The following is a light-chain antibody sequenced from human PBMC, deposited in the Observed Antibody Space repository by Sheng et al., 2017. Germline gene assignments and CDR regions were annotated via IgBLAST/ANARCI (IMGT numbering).Light chain of an antibody. CDR2: EVS. CDR3: TSYTTRSTWV. V-gene: IGLV2-8*01. Sequence: QSALTQPPSASGSPGQSVTISCTGTSGDVGYYNYVSWYQQHPGKAPKILISEVSNRPSGVPDRFSGSKSGNTASLTVSGLQAEDEADYYCTSYTTRSTWVFGAGTKVTVL. CDR1: SGDVGYYNY. J-gene: IGLJ3*02.